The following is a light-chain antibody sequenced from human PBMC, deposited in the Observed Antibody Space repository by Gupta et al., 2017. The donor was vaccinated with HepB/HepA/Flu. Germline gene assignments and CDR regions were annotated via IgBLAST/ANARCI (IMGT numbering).Light chain of an antibody. J-gene: IGKJ1*01. V-gene: IGKV3-20*01. Sequence: EIVLTQSPRSLFLSPGERVTLACGARQSVRDSYLAWYQQKPGQAPMLLIYGSSSRASDFPDRFSGSGSGTEFTLTISRLEPEDFAVYYCQQDGYSPRTFGQGTKVEIK. CDR1: QSVRDSY. CDR2: GSS. CDR3: QQDGYSPRT.